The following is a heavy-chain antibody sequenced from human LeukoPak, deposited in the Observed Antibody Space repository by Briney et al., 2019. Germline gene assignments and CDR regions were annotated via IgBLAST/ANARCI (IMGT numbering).Heavy chain of an antibody. D-gene: IGHD3-16*02. V-gene: IGHV1-18*01. CDR2: ISAYNGNT. J-gene: IGHJ3*02. Sequence: ASVTVSCKASGYTFTSYGISWVRQAPGQGLEWMGRISAYNGNTNYAQKLQGRVTMTTDTSTSTAYMELRSLRSDDTAVYYCARDGHDYVWGSYRSDAFDIWGQGTMVTVSS. CDR1: GYTFTSYG. CDR3: ARDGHDYVWGSYRSDAFDI.